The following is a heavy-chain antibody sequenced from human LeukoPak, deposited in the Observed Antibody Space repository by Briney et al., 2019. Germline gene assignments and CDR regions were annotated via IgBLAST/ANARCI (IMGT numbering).Heavy chain of an antibody. J-gene: IGHJ4*02. CDR3: AKGRGYCTGGSCYSDY. V-gene: IGHV3-23*01. CDR1: GFTFSNYA. CDR2: ISGSDGST. D-gene: IGHD2-15*01. Sequence: GGSLRLSCTASGFTFSNYAMSWVRQAPGKGLEWVSTISGSDGSTYYADSVKGRFTVSRDNSKNTLYLQMNSLRVEDTAIYYCAKGRGYCTGGSCYSDYWGQGTLVTVSS.